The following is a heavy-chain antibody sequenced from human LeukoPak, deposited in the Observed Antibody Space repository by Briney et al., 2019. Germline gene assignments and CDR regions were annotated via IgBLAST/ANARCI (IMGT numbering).Heavy chain of an antibody. D-gene: IGHD3-22*01. Sequence: SETLSLTCTVSGGPISSYYWSWIRQPPRKGLEWIGYIYYSGSTNYNPSLKSRVTISVDPSKNQFSLKLTSVTAADTAVYYCAREADSPKGFHAVDIWGQGTMVSVSS. CDR3: AREADSPKGFHAVDI. CDR1: GGPISSYY. CDR2: IYYSGST. V-gene: IGHV4-59*01. J-gene: IGHJ3*02.